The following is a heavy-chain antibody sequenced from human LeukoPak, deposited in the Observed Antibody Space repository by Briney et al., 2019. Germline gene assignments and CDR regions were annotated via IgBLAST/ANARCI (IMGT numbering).Heavy chain of an antibody. CDR2: ISYSGKYI. V-gene: IGHV3-21*01. CDR3: AREGCSSTSCYANYYYMDV. Sequence: NPGGSLRLSCASSGFTFNNHSMNWVRQGPGKRLEWVSSISYSGKYIYYADSVKGRFTISRDNAKNSLYLQMNSLRAEDTAVYYCAREGCSSTSCYANYYYMDVWGKGTTVTVSS. J-gene: IGHJ6*03. CDR1: GFTFNNHS. D-gene: IGHD2-2*01.